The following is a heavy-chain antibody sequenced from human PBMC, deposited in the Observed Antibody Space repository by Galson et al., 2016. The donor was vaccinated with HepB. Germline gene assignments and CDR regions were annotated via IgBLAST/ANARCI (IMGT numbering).Heavy chain of an antibody. V-gene: IGHV3-53*01. J-gene: IGHJ6*02. Sequence: SLRLSCAVSGLSVSDEYMSWVRQAPGKGLEWVSLIYSRGDTYYADSVQGRFTFSRDTSKNVLYLQMNRLRAEDTAVYYCARDFPPRFVDCSSTICFSLGVWGQGTTVTVSS. D-gene: IGHD2-2*01. CDR2: IYSRGDT. CDR3: ARDFPPRFVDCSSTICFSLGV. CDR1: GLSVSDEY.